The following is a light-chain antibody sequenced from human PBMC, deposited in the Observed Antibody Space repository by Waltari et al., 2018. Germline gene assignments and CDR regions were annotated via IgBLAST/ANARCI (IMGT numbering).Light chain of an antibody. CDR3: QSYDSSLSGVL. J-gene: IGLJ2*01. CDR2: GNN. Sequence: QSVLTQPPSVSGAPGQRITISCTGTSSNIGAGYDVHWYLQLPATAPKLLILGNNNRPSVVPDRFSASKSDTSASLAITGLQAEDEADYYCQSYDSSLSGVLFGGGTKLTVL. CDR1: SSNIGAGYD. V-gene: IGLV1-40*01.